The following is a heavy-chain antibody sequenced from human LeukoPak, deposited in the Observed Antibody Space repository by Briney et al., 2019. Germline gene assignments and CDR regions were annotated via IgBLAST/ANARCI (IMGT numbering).Heavy chain of an antibody. CDR1: GFTFGDYA. J-gene: IGHJ4*02. D-gene: IGHD2-15*01. CDR2: IRSKAYGETA. CDR3: AKQLGYCSDGSCYFPY. V-gene: IGHV3-49*03. Sequence: GGSLRLSCTASGFTFGDYAMSWIRQAPGKGLEWVGFIRSKAYGETADYAASVKGRFTISRDDSKAIAYLQMNSLKTEDTAVYYCAKQLGYCSDGSCYFPYWGQGTLVTVSS.